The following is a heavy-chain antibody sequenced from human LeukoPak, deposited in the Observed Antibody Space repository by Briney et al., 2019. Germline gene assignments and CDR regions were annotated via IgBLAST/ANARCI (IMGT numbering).Heavy chain of an antibody. CDR2: IIPIFGTA. CDR1: GGTFSSYA. CDR3: ARVNYDILTGYYVPPDV. J-gene: IGHJ6*04. D-gene: IGHD3-9*01. V-gene: IGHV1-69*13. Sequence: RASVKVSCKASGGTFSSYAISWVRQAPGQGLEWMGGIIPIFGTANYAQKFQGRVTITADESTSTAYMELSSLRSEDTAVYYCARVNYDILTGYYVPPDVWGKGTTVTVSS.